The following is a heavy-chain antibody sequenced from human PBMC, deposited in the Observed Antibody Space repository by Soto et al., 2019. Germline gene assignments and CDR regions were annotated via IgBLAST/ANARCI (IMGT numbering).Heavy chain of an antibody. Sequence: PSETLSLTCTVSGGSISSYYWSWIRQPPGKGLEWIGYIYYSGSTNYNPSLKSRVTISVDTSKNQFSLKLISVTAADTAVYYYASALYCSGGSCSFDPWGQGTLVTVSS. D-gene: IGHD2-15*01. CDR3: ASALYCSGGSCSFDP. J-gene: IGHJ5*02. CDR1: GGSISSYY. V-gene: IGHV4-59*01. CDR2: IYYSGST.